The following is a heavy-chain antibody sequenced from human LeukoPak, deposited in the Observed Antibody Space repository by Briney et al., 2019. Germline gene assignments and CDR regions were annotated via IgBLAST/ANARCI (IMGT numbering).Heavy chain of an antibody. V-gene: IGHV4-61*02. Sequence: SQTLSLTCTVSGGSLSSGSYYWSWIRQPAGKGLEWIGRIYTSGSTNYNPSLKSRVTISVDTSKNQFSLKPSSVTAADTAVYYCARGDYGGLRWYYYYYMDVWGKGTTVTVSS. CDR3: ARGDYGGLRWYYYYYMDV. D-gene: IGHD3-16*01. CDR2: IYTSGST. J-gene: IGHJ6*03. CDR1: GGSLSSGSYY.